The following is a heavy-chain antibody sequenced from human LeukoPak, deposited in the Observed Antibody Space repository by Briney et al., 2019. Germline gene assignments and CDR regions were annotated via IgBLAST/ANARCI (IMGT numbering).Heavy chain of an antibody. CDR1: GFTFSSYA. CDR3: ANDPRPCSGGSCYPFDY. D-gene: IGHD2-15*01. V-gene: IGHV3-23*01. CDR2: ISGSGGST. J-gene: IGHJ4*02. Sequence: GGSLRLSCAASGFTFSSYAMSWVRQAPGKGLEWVSAISGSGGSTYYADSVKGRFTISRDNSKNTLYLQMNSLRAEDTAVYYCANDPRPCSGGSCYPFDYWGQGTLVTVSS.